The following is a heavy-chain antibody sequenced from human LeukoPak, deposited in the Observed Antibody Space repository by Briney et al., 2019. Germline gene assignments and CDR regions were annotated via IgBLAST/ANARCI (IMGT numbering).Heavy chain of an antibody. CDR2: INPNSGGT. V-gene: IGHV1-2*02. CDR1: GYTFTGYY. Sequence: GASVNVSCKASGYTFTGYYMHWVRQAPGQGLEWMGWINPNSGGTNYAQKFQGRVTMTRDTSISTAYMELSRLRSDDTAVYYCARDPPGVVVTALAFDIWGQGTMVTVSS. CDR3: ARDPPGVVVTALAFDI. D-gene: IGHD2-21*02. J-gene: IGHJ3*02.